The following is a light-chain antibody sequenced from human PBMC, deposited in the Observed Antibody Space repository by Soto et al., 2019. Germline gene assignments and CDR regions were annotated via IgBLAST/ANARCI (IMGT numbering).Light chain of an antibody. J-gene: IGKJ1*01. CDR1: QSITTY. V-gene: IGKV1-39*01. CDR3: QQSYLIPWT. Sequence: DIQMTQSPSSLSASVGDRVTITCRASQSITTYLHWYQQKPGKTPKLLIYDVSSLQTGVPSRFSGSGSGTDFTLTISSLQPEDFATYYCQQSYLIPWTFGQGTKVEVK. CDR2: DVS.